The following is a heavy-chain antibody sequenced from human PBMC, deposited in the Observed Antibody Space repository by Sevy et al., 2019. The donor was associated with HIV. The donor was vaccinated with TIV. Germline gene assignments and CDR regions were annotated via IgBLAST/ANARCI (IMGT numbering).Heavy chain of an antibody. D-gene: IGHD6-13*01. CDR2: IYYTATT. V-gene: IGHV4-39*01. CDR1: DDSISSSNYF. CDR3: ARHGSWSFYFDY. Sequence: ETLSLTCSVSDDSISSSNYFWGWIRQPPGKGLVWIGSIYYTATTYYNPSLKSRFTLSVDTSKKQFSLKLSSVTAADTAVYYCARHGSWSFYFDYWGQGILVTVSS. J-gene: IGHJ4*02.